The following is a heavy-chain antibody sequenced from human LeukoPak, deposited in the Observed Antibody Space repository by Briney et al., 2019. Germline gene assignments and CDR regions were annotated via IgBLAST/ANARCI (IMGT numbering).Heavy chain of an antibody. CDR2: IYSSGSST. CDR1: AFTFSSYE. Sequence: PGGSLRLSCAASAFTFSSYEMNWVRQAPGKGLECVSYIYSSGSSTYYADSVKGRFTISRDNAKNSLYLQMNSLRADDTAVYYCARGAYGDYGRGYWGQGTLVTVSS. V-gene: IGHV3-48*03. D-gene: IGHD4-17*01. CDR3: ARGAYGDYGRGY. J-gene: IGHJ4*02.